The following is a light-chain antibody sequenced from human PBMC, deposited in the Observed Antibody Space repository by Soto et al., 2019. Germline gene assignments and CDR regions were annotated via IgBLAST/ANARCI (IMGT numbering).Light chain of an antibody. V-gene: IGLV2-14*03. Sequence: QSALTQPASVSGSPGQSITISCTGTSSDVGNSDYVSWYQHHPGKAPKLMISGVTKRPSGVSNRFSGSKSGNTASLTISGLQAEDEADYYCSSSATGTNSHVVFGGGTKLTVL. CDR3: SSSATGTNSHVV. CDR2: GVT. J-gene: IGLJ2*01. CDR1: SSDVGNSDY.